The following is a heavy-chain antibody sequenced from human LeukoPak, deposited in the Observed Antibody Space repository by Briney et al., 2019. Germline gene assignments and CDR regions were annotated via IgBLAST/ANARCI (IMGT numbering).Heavy chain of an antibody. CDR1: GFTFDDYA. D-gene: IGHD6-13*01. V-gene: IGHV3-9*01. CDR3: AKDTAGYSTKGLDY. J-gene: IGHJ4*02. Sequence: GGSLRLSCAASGFTFDDYAMHWVRQAPGKGLEWVSGISWNSGSIGYADSVKGRFTISRDNAKNSLYLQMNSLRAEDTALYYCAKDTAGYSTKGLDYWGQGTLVTVSS. CDR2: ISWNSGSI.